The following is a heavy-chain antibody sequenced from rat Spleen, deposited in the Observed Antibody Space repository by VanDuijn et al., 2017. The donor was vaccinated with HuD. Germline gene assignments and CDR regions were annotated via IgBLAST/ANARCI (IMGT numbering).Heavy chain of an antibody. CDR1: GFTFSDYY. V-gene: IGHV5-22*01. Sequence: EVQLVESGGGLVQPGRSLKLSCAASGFTFSDYYMAWVRQAPKKGLEWVASISYEGSGTYYGDSVKGRFTISRDNAKSTLYLQMNSLRSEDTATYYCTRRTYYFDYWGQGVMVTVSS. CDR2: ISYEGSGT. J-gene: IGHJ2*01. CDR3: TRRTYYFDY.